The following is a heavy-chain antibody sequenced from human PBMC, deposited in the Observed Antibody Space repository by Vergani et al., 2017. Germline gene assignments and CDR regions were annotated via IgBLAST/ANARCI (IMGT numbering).Heavy chain of an antibody. CDR2: ISSSSSTI. Sequence: EVQLLESGGGLVQPGGSLRLSCAASGFTFSSYSMNWVRQAPGKGLEWVSYISSSSSTIYYADSVKGRFTISRDNAKNSLYLQMNSLRAEDTAVYYCARDGSGPYCSGGSCYSRGLYYYYGMDVWGQGP. CDR3: ARDGSGPYCSGGSCYSRGLYYYYGMDV. V-gene: IGHV3-48*01. J-gene: IGHJ6*02. CDR1: GFTFSSYS. D-gene: IGHD2-15*01.